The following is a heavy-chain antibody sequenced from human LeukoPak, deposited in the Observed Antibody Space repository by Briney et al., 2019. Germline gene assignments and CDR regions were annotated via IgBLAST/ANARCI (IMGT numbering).Heavy chain of an antibody. CDR2: INHSGST. CDR3: ARATRGRGSGLDC. V-gene: IGHV4-34*01. D-gene: IGHD2-15*01. CDR1: GGSFSGYY. J-gene: IGHJ4*02. Sequence: PSETLSLTCAVYGGSFSGYYWSWIRQPPGEGLEWIGEINHSGSTNYNPSLKSRVTISVDTSKNQFSLKLSSVTAADTAVYYCARATRGRGSGLDCWGQGTLVTVSS.